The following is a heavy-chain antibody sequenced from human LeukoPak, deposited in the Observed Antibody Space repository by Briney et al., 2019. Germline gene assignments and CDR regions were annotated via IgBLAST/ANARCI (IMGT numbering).Heavy chain of an antibody. Sequence: GGSLRLSCAASGFTFSGSAMHWVRQASGKGLEWVGRIRNKANNYATAYAASVKGRFTISRDDSKNTAYLQMNSLKTEDTAVYYCTRQGYYDSSGYYPFDYWGQGTLVTVSS. D-gene: IGHD3-22*01. CDR3: TRQGYYDSSGYYPFDY. CDR2: IRNKANNYAT. J-gene: IGHJ4*02. V-gene: IGHV3-73*01. CDR1: GFTFSGSA.